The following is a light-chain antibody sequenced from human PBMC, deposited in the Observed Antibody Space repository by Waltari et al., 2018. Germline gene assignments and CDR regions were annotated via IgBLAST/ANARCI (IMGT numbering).Light chain of an antibody. CDR2: DTS. Sequence: DIQMTQSPSSLSASVGDRVTITCQASENISDFLNWYQHKPGKAPKLLIYDTSTLEIGVPSRFSGSGSGTDFSFTISSLQPEDLATYYCQQYDSLPLTFGGGSKVEI. CDR1: ENISDF. J-gene: IGKJ4*01. V-gene: IGKV1-33*01. CDR3: QQYDSLPLT.